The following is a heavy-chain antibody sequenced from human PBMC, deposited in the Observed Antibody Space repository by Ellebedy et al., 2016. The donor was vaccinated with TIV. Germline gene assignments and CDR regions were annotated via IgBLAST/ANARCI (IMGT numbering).Heavy chain of an antibody. CDR1: GFTFSSYA. J-gene: IGHJ5*02. CDR2: ISYDGSNK. D-gene: IGHD6-13*01. CDR3: ARDVTSSWVFDP. Sequence: PGGSLRLSCAASGFTFSSYAMHWVRQAPGKGLEWVAVISYDGSNKYYADSVKGRFTISRDNSKNTLYLQMNSLRAEDTAVYYCARDVTSSWVFDPWGQGTLVTVSS. V-gene: IGHV3-30-3*01.